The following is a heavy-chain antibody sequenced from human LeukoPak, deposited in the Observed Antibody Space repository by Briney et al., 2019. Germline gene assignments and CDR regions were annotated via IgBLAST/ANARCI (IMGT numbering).Heavy chain of an antibody. CDR3: AKEIYSDSSAYVDY. J-gene: IGHJ4*02. Sequence: PGGSLRLSCAASGFTFSSYGMHWVRQAPGKGLEWVAVISYDGSNKYYADSVKGRFTISRDNSKNTLYLQMNSLRAEGTAIYYCAKEIYSDSSAYVDYWGQGTLVTVSS. D-gene: IGHD3-22*01. V-gene: IGHV3-30*18. CDR2: ISYDGSNK. CDR1: GFTFSSYG.